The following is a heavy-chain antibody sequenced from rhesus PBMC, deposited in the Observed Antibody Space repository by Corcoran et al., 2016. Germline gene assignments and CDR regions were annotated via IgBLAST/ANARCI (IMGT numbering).Heavy chain of an antibody. CDR1: GFTFSRYG. V-gene: IGHV3S16*01. CDR3: TSGLNYFDY. D-gene: IGHD2-39*01. CDR2: ISSASSYI. J-gene: IGHJ4*01. Sequence: EVQLVESGGGLVQPGGSLRLSCAASGFTFSRYGMSWVRQAPGKGLAWVSSISSASSYIYYADSVKGRFTISRDNAKNSLSLQMNSLRAEDTAVYYCTSGLNYFDYWGQGVLVTVSS.